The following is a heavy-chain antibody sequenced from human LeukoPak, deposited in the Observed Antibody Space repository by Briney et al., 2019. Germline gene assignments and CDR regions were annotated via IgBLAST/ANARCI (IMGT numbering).Heavy chain of an antibody. V-gene: IGHV4-59*01. Sequence: PSETLSLTCTVSGCSFSSYYWSWIRQPPGKGLEWIGYIYYRGSTNYNPSLKSRVTISVDTSKNRFSLKLSSVTAADTAVYYCARSHSVWTSFDYWGQGTLVTVSS. CDR2: IYYRGST. J-gene: IGHJ4*02. CDR3: ARSHSVWTSFDY. D-gene: IGHD3/OR15-3a*01. CDR1: GCSFSSYY.